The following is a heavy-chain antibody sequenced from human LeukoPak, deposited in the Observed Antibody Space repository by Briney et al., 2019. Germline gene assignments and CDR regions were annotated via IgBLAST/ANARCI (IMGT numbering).Heavy chain of an antibody. J-gene: IGHJ6*03. CDR3: TRDAPLYSSSWTYYYYYYMDV. Sequence: GRSLRLSCTASGFTFGDYAMSWVRQAPGKGLEWVGFIRGKAYGGTTEYAASVKGRFTISRDDSKSIAYLQMNSLKTEDTAVYYCTRDAPLYSSSWTYYYYYYMDVWGKGTTVTVSS. CDR1: GFTFGDYA. D-gene: IGHD6-13*01. V-gene: IGHV3-49*04. CDR2: IRGKAYGGTT.